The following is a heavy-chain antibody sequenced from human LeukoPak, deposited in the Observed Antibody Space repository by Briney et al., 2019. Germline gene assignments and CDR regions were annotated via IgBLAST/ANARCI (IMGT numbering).Heavy chain of an antibody. Sequence: GGSLRLSCATSGFTFSSYAMTWVRQAPGKGLEWVSAITGSGGNTNYADSVKGRFTISRDNSENTLYLQMNSLRAEDTAIYYCANRAGYSYGSWGQGTLVTVSS. CDR3: ANRAGYSYGS. V-gene: IGHV3-23*01. J-gene: IGHJ5*02. CDR1: GFTFSSYA. D-gene: IGHD3-10*01. CDR2: ITGSGGNT.